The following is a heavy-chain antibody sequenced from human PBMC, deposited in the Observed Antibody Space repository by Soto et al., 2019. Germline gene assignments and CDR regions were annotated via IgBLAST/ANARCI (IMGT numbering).Heavy chain of an antibody. CDR2: ISNYDGDS. V-gene: IGHV1-18*01. Sequence: GASVKVSCKASGYTFTSYGISWVRQAPGQGLEWMGWISNYDGDSKYAEDLQGRVIMTTDTSTSTAYMELSGLRSEDTAVYYCARNGNQLLYSTEYNWFDPWGQGTLVTVSS. CDR3: ARNGNQLLYSTEYNWFDP. D-gene: IGHD2-2*02. J-gene: IGHJ5*02. CDR1: GYTFTSYG.